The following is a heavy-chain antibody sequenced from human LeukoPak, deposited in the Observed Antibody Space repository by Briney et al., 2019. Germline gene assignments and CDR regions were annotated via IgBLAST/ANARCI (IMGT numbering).Heavy chain of an antibody. J-gene: IGHJ4*02. CDR3: ARAKSEWELPRDY. CDR1: GYTFTGYY. V-gene: IGHV1-2*02. D-gene: IGHD1-26*01. Sequence: GASVKVSCKASGYTFTGYYMHWVRQAPGQGLEWMGWINPNSGGTNYAQKFQGRVTMTRDTSISPAYMELSRLRSDDTAVYYCARAKSEWELPRDYWGQGTLVSVSS. CDR2: INPNSGGT.